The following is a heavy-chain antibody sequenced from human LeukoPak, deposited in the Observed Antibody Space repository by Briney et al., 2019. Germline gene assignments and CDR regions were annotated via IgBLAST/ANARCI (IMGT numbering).Heavy chain of an antibody. V-gene: IGHV4-59*01. CDR1: GDSISGYY. Sequence: PSETLSLTCAVSGDSISGYYWNWIRQPPGKGLEWIGYIYYSGTTSHNPSLKSRVTISVDTSKNQFSLKLTSVTAADTAVYYCAREFSGSYYQYFDYWGQGTLVSVSS. CDR3: AREFSGSYYQYFDY. D-gene: IGHD1-26*01. J-gene: IGHJ4*02. CDR2: IYYSGTT.